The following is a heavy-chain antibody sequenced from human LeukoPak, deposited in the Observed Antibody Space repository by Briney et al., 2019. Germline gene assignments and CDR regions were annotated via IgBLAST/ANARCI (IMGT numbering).Heavy chain of an antibody. D-gene: IGHD1-26*01. J-gene: IGHJ2*01. Sequence: PSETLSLTCGVTGGSVSSTNWWTWIRQPPGKGLEWIGEVHLDGRTNFNPSLKSRLTMSVDTSKNQFSLKLSSVTAADTAVYYCARELSGSYYGGYLDLWGRGTLVTVSS. V-gene: IGHV4-4*02. CDR3: ARELSGSYYGGYLDL. CDR1: GGSVSSTNW. CDR2: VHLDGRT.